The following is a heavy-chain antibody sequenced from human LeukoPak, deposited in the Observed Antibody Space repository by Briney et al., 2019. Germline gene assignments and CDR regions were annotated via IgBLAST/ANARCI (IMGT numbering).Heavy chain of an antibody. J-gene: IGHJ3*02. D-gene: IGHD2-15*01. CDR3: AKSSGGSCLRTDAFDI. CDR1: GFTFSSYA. CDR2: ICGTGANT. V-gene: IGHV3-23*01. Sequence: GGSLRLSCAASGFTFSSYAMSWVRQAPGKGLEWVSVICGTGANTYYAGSVKGRFTISRDNSKNTLYLQMNNLRAEDTALFYCAKSSGGSCLRTDAFDIWGQGTMVTVSS.